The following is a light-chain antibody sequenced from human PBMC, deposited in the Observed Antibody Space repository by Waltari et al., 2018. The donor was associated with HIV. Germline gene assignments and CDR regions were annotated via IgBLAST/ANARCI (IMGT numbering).Light chain of an antibody. V-gene: IGLV2-14*01. CDR2: GVS. CDR1: SSDVGGSNS. J-gene: IGLJ3*02. Sequence: QSALTQPASVSGSPGQSITISCTGTSSDVGGSNSVPWYQQHPGTAPTLLIYGVSKRPSGVSNRFSGSKSGNTASLTISGLQAEDEADYYCSSYTTGSTLVFGGGTTVTVL. CDR3: SSYTTGSTLV.